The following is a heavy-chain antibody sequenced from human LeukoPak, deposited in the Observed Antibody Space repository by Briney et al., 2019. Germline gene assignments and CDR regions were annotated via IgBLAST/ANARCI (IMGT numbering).Heavy chain of an antibody. CDR1: GFTFGDYA. J-gene: IGHJ4*02. D-gene: IGHD3-22*01. CDR3: TRDPAEYYYDSFVFDY. CDR2: IRSKAYGGTT. V-gene: IGHV3-49*03. Sequence: GGSLRLSCTASGFTFGDYAMSWFRQAPGKGLEWVGFIRSKAYGGTTEYAASVKGRFTISRDDSKSIAYLQMNSLKTEDTAVYYCTRDPAEYYYDSFVFDYWGQGTLVTVSS.